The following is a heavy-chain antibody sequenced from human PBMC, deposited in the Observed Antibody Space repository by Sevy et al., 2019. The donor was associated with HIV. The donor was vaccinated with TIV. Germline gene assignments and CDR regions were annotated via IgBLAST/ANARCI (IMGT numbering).Heavy chain of an antibody. CDR3: ARDGRVLFLWFRELSYYYYGMDV. Sequence: GGSLRLSCAASGFTFSSYWMHWVRQAPGKGLVWVSRINSDGSSTSYADSVKGRFTISRDNAKNTLYLQMNSLRAEDTAVYYCARDGRVLFLWFRELSYYYYGMDVWGQGTTVTVSS. D-gene: IGHD3-10*01. CDR1: GFTFSSYW. CDR2: INSDGSST. J-gene: IGHJ6*02. V-gene: IGHV3-74*01.